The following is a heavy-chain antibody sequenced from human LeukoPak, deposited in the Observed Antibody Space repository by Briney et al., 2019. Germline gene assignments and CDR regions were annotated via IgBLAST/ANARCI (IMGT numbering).Heavy chain of an antibody. CDR2: INHFGST. CDR3: ARPKSRLSWFDP. Sequence: SETLSLTCAVYGGSFSGYYWSWIRQPPGKGLEWIGEINHFGSTNYNPSLKSRVTISIDTSKNQFSLKLSSVTAADTAVYYCARPKSRLSWFDPWGQGTLVTVSS. J-gene: IGHJ5*02. V-gene: IGHV4-34*01. CDR1: GGSFSGYY.